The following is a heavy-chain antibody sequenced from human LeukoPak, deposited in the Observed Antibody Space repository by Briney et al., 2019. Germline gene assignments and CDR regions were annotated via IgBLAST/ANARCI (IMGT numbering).Heavy chain of an antibody. CDR1: GGSISSYY. V-gene: IGHV4-59*08. Sequence: PSETLSLTCTVSGGSISSYYWSWLRQPPGKGLEWIGYSHYSGSTNYNPSLKSRATISVDTSKNQFSLKLSSVTAADTAVYYCARPLRYGADAFDVWGQGTMVTVSS. CDR2: SHYSGST. D-gene: IGHD1-26*01. J-gene: IGHJ3*01. CDR3: ARPLRYGADAFDV.